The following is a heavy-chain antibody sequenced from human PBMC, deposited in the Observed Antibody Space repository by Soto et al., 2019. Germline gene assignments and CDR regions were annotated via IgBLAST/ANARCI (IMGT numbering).Heavy chain of an antibody. CDR1: GFTFSSYA. J-gene: IGHJ4*02. V-gene: IGHV3-15*01. Sequence: PGGSLRLSCAASGFTFSSYAMSWVRQAPGRGLEWVGRIKSKTDGGTTDYAAPVKGRFTISRDDSKNTLYLQMNSLKTEDTAVYYCLHFVFDYWGQGTLVTVSS. CDR2: IKSKTDGGTT. CDR3: LHFVFDY. D-gene: IGHD3-3*02.